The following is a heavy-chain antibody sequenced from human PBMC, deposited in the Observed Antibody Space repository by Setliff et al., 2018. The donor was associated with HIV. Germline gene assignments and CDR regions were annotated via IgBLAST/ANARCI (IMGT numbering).Heavy chain of an antibody. CDR3: ARGSDLAARVYFDY. J-gene: IGHJ4*02. Sequence: SSETLSLTCAVSGGSISRSNWWSWVRQPPGKGLEWIGEIYHSGSTKYNPSLKSRVTISVDKSKNHFSLNLNSVTAADTAVYYCARGSDLAARVYFDYWGQGTLVTVSS. CDR2: IYHSGST. V-gene: IGHV4-4*02. CDR1: GGSISRSNW. D-gene: IGHD6-6*01.